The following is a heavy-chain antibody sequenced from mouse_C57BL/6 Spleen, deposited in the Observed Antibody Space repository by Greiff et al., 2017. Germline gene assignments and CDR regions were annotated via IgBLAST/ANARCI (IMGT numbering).Heavy chain of an antibody. Sequence: DVQLQESGPGLVKPSQSLSLTCSVTGYSITSGYYWNWIRQFPGNKLEWMGYISYDGSNNYNPSLKNRISITRDTSKNQFFLKLNSVTTEDTATYYCARGFITTVVAEDWFAYWGQGTLVTVSA. D-gene: IGHD1-1*01. CDR1: GYSITSGYY. J-gene: IGHJ3*01. CDR2: ISYDGSN. V-gene: IGHV3-6*01. CDR3: ARGFITTVVAEDWFAY.